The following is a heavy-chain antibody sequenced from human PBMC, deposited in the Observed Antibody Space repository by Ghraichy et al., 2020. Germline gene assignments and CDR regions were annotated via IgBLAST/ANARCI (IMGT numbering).Heavy chain of an antibody. Sequence: ASVKVSCKTSGYTFTNYGINWVRQAPGQGLEWMGWISPYGGDPLYAQNLHGRVTLTTDTSTSTAYMDLRSLTSDDTAVYFCARDPPWEPVPDISDSWGQGTIVTVSS. CDR1: GYTFTNYG. CDR3: ARDPPWEPVPDISDS. CDR2: ISPYGGDP. V-gene: IGHV1-18*01. D-gene: IGHD1-26*01. J-gene: IGHJ3*02.